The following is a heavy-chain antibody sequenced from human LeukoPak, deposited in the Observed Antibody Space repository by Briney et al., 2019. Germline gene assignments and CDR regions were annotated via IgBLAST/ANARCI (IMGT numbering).Heavy chain of an antibody. CDR1: GGSTSSGSYY. D-gene: IGHD1-26*01. Sequence: KSSQTLSLTCTVSGGSTSSGSYYWSWIRQPAGKGLEWIGRIYTSGSTNYNPSLKSRVTISVDTSKNQFSLKLSSMTATDTAVYYCAREVGSFDYWGQGTLVTVSS. J-gene: IGHJ4*02. CDR2: IYTSGST. V-gene: IGHV4-61*02. CDR3: AREVGSFDY.